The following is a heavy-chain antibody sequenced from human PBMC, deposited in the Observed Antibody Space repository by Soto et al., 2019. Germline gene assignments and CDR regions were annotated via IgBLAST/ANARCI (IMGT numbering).Heavy chain of an antibody. CDR3: AREPYGDYSGY. CDR1: GGTFSSYS. Sequence: QVQLVQSGAEVKKPGSSVKVSCKASGGTFSSYSINWVRQAPGQGLEWMGRITPILVIANYAQKFQGRVTITADKSTSTAYMELSSLRSEDTAVYYCAREPYGDYSGYWGQGTLVTVSS. CDR2: ITPILVIA. D-gene: IGHD4-17*01. J-gene: IGHJ4*02. V-gene: IGHV1-69*08.